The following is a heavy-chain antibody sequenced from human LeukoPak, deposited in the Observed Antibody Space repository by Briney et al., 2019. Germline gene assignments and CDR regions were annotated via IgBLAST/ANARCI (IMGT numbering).Heavy chain of an antibody. J-gene: IGHJ4*02. V-gene: IGHV4-34*01. Sequence: SETLSLTCAVYGGSFSGYYWSWIRQPPGKGLEWIGEINHSGSTNYDPSLKSRVTISVDTSKNQFSLKLSSVTAADTAVYYCARDWGYIAYWGQGTLVTVSS. D-gene: IGHD3-16*01. CDR3: ARDWGYIAY. CDR1: GGSFSGYY. CDR2: INHSGST.